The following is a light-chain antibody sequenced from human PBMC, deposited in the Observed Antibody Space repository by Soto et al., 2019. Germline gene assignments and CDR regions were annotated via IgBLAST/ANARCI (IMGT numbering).Light chain of an antibody. CDR2: WAS. V-gene: IGKV4-1*01. J-gene: IGKJ2*01. CDR1: RSVLFSSDSENY. CDR3: QQYYSSPYP. Sequence: DIVMTQSPDSLAVSLGERATINCKSSRSVLFSSDSENYLAWYQQKPGQPPKLLIYWASTRESGVPDRFSGSGSGTDFTLTISSLQAEDVAVYYCQQYYSSPYPFGQGTKLEI.